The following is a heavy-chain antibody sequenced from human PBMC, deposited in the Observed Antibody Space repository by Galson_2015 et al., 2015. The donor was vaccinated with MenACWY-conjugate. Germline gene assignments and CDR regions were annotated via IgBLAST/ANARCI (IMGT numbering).Heavy chain of an antibody. Sequence: LRLSCAASGFTFTEFGMTWVRQAPGKGLEWVSHINSRSGDLLYADSVKGRFTISRDNAKNSVYLQMNNLRDEDTAVYFCTRDPEGDLDFDYSGQGTLVTVSS. D-gene: IGHD2-21*02. V-gene: IGHV3-48*02. CDR2: INSRSGDL. J-gene: IGHJ4*02. CDR1: GFTFTEFG. CDR3: TRDPEGDLDFDY.